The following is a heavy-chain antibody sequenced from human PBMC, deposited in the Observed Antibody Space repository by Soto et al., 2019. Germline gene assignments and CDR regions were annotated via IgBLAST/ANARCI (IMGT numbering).Heavy chain of an antibody. D-gene: IGHD4-17*01. CDR1: GFAFTTFY. Sequence: QLQLVQSGAEVKKPGASVMVTCKASGFAFTTFYLHWVRQAPGQGLEWMGVINPSGDTTIYTQNFQGRIAMTRDASTSTVYMELSSLRSDDTAVYFCARDRDYRQNDFFYFGMDVWGRGATVTVSS. CDR3: ARDRDYRQNDFFYFGMDV. J-gene: IGHJ6*02. V-gene: IGHV1-46*01. CDR2: INPSGDTT.